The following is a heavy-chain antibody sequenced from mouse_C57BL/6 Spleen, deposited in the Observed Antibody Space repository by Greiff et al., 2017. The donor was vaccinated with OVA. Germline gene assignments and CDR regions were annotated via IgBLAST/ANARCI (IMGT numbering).Heavy chain of an antibody. Sequence: VQLKQSGAELVKPGASVKLSCTASGFNIKDYYMHWVKQRTEQGLEWIGRIDPEDGETKYAPKFQGKATITADTSSNTAYMLLSSLTSADTAVVYCARRDYGSSYGFAYWGQGTLVTVSA. D-gene: IGHD1-1*01. V-gene: IGHV14-2*01. CDR1: GFNIKDYY. CDR2: IDPEDGET. J-gene: IGHJ3*01. CDR3: ARRDYGSSYGFAY.